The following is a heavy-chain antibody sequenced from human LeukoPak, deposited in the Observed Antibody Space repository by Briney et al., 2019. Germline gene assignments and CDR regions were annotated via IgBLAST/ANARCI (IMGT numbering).Heavy chain of an antibody. J-gene: IGHJ5*02. Sequence: GGSLRLSCAASGFPFSFEMNWVRQAPGQGLEWISYISSNGGTIYYADSVKGRFTISRDNAKNSLYLQMSSLRVEDTAVYFCATRYYSTSPFDPWGQGTLVTVSS. CDR2: ISSNGGTI. V-gene: IGHV3-48*03. D-gene: IGHD3-10*01. CDR1: GFPFSFE. CDR3: ATRYYSTSPFDP.